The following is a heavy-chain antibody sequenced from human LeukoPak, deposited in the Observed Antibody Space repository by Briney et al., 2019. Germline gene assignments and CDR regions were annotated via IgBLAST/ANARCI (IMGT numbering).Heavy chain of an antibody. V-gene: IGHV1-2*06. CDR1: GYTYNAYY. Sequence: ASVKVSCKASGYTYNAYYIHWVRQAPGQGLEWMGRINPNGGGTTYAQKFQGRVTMTRDTSITTAYMELNRLRLDDTALYYCARDRGYYSSSTGIDYWGQGTLVTVSS. CDR2: INPNGGGT. J-gene: IGHJ4*02. D-gene: IGHD6-6*01. CDR3: ARDRGYYSSSTGIDY.